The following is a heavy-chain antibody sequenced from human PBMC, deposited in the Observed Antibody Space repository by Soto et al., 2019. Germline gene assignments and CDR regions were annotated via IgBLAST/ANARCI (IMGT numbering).Heavy chain of an antibody. CDR2: IWYDGSDK. CDR3: AFGNLSYYFDY. V-gene: IGHV3-33*01. CDR1: GFTFSGFG. J-gene: IGHJ4*02. Sequence: PGWSLRLSCAASGFTFSGFGMHWVRQAPGKGLEWVAIIWYDGSDKYYADSVKGRFTISRDNSKNTLYLQMNSLRAEDTAVYHCAFGNLSYYFDYWGQGTPVTVSS. D-gene: IGHD3-16*01.